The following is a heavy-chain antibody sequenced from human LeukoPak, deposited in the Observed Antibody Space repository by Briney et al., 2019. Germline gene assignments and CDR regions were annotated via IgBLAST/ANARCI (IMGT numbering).Heavy chain of an antibody. D-gene: IGHD3-10*01. CDR3: ARIMRGGYYYGSGSYRNWFDP. V-gene: IGHV5-51*01. CDR1: GYSFTTYW. J-gene: IGHJ5*02. Sequence: GESLKISCKSSGYSFTTYWIGWVRQMPGKGLEWMGIIYPDDSDTRYSPSFQGQVTISADKSISTAYLQWSSLKASDTAMYYCARIMRGGYYYGSGSYRNWFDPWGQGTLVTVSS. CDR2: IYPDDSDT.